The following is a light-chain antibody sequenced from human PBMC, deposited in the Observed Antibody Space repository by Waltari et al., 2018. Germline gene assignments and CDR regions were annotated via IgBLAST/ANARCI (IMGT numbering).Light chain of an antibody. J-gene: IGKJ4*01. Sequence: ETTLTQSPAFMSATPRDKVNISCRASQDIDDEMNWYQQKPGEGAIFIIQEATTLVPGIPPRFSGSGSGTDFTLTISSLQAEDVAVYYCQQYSTTPLTFGGGTKVEVK. CDR3: QQYSTTPLT. CDR2: EAT. V-gene: IGKV5-2*01. CDR1: QDIDDE.